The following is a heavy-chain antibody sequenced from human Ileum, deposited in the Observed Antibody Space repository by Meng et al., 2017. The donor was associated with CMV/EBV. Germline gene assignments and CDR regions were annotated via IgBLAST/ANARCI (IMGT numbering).Heavy chain of an antibody. CDR2: IKQDGSST. J-gene: IGHJ4*02. CDR3: VREDIVVFDY. D-gene: IGHD2-15*01. V-gene: IGHV3-7*01. Sequence: GESLKISCPVSGFTYSNFWMSWVRQSPGMGLEWVANIKQDGSSTYYADSVKGRFTISRDNAKNSLYLQMDNLRADDTAVYYCVREDIVVFDYWGQGTLVTVSS. CDR1: GFTYSNFW.